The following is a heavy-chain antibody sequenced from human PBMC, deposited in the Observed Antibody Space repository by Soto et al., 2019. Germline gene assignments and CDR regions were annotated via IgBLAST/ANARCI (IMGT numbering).Heavy chain of an antibody. CDR3: ARGFSGWYYFDY. D-gene: IGHD6-19*01. V-gene: IGHV4-59*01. CDR1: GRSIRRYY. J-gene: IGHJ4*02. Sequence: SDNLSVTCTLSGRSIRRYYWSWIRQPPGKGLEWIGYIYYSGSTDYNPSLKSRVTISVDTSKNQFSLKLSSVTAADTAVYDCARGFSGWYYFDYWGQGTLVTVS. CDR2: IYYSGST.